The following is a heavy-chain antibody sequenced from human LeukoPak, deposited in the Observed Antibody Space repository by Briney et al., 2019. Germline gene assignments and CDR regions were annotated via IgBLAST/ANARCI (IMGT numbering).Heavy chain of an antibody. V-gene: IGHV1-2*02. Sequence: GASVKVSCKASAYTFTGYYPHWVRQAPGQGPEWMGWIDPNNGDTEYAQKFQGRVTMTRVRSISTAYMELSRLTSDDTAVYYCARRSRNGLDAFDIWGQGTMVTVSS. J-gene: IGHJ3*02. CDR3: ARRSRNGLDAFDI. D-gene: IGHD2-8*01. CDR1: AYTFTGYY. CDR2: IDPNNGDT.